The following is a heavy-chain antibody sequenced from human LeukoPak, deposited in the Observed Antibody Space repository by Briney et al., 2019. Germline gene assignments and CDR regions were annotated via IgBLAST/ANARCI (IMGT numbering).Heavy chain of an antibody. V-gene: IGHV3-66*01. CDR2: IYSGGST. D-gene: IGHD6-25*01. J-gene: IGHJ4*02. CDR3: ARESAGLRLYFDY. CDR1: GFTVSSNY. Sequence: GGSLRLSCAVSGFTVSSNYMSWVRQAPGKGLEWVSVIYSGGSTYYADSVKGRFTISRDNSKNTLYLQMNSLRAEDTAVYYCARESAGLRLYFDYWGQGTQVTVSS.